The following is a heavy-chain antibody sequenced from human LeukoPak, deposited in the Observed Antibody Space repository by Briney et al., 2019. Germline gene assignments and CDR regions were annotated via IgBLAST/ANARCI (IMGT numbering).Heavy chain of an antibody. D-gene: IGHD3-3*01. J-gene: IGHJ4*02. CDR2: IYPGDSDT. Sequence: GESLKISCKCSGYSFTSYWIGWVRQLPGKGLEWMGIIYPGDSDTRYSPSFQGQVTISADKSISTAYLQWSRLKASDTAMYYCARLPDFWRDWDYWGQGTLVTVSS. CDR1: GYSFTSYW. V-gene: IGHV5-51*01. CDR3: ARLPDFWRDWDY.